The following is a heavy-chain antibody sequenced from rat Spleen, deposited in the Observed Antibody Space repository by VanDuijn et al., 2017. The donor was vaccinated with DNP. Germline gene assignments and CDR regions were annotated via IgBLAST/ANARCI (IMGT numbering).Heavy chain of an antibody. CDR3: ARPIWDWFTY. V-gene: IGHV5-22*01. Sequence: EVQLVESGGGLVQPGRSLKLSCAASGFTFSDYYMSWVRQAPTRGLEWVSYISYDGVSTHYGDSVKGRFTISRDNAKSTLYLQMNSLRSEDTATYYCARPIWDWFTYWGQGTLVTVSS. D-gene: IGHD1-7*01. CDR2: ISYDGVST. CDR1: GFTFSDYY. J-gene: IGHJ3*01.